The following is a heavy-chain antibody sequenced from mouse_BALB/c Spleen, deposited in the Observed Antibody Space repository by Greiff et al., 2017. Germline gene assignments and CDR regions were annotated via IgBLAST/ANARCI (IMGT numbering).Heavy chain of an antibody. CDR2: ISSGGSYT. V-gene: IGHV5-6*01. CDR1: GFTFSSYG. Sequence: EVQLVESGGDLVKPGGSLKLSCAASGFTFSSYGMSWVRQTPDKRLEWVATISSGGSYTYYPDSVKGRFTISRDNAKNTLYLQLSSLKSEDTAMYYCAGAGTTRYAMDYWGQGTSVTVSS. CDR3: AGAGTTRYAMDY. D-gene: IGHD1-1*01. J-gene: IGHJ4*01.